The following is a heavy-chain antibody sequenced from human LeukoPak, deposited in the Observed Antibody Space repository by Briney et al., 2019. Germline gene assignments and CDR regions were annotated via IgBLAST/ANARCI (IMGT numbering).Heavy chain of an antibody. J-gene: IGHJ4*02. D-gene: IGHD5-18*01. V-gene: IGHV4-38-2*02. Sequence: SETLSLTCTVSGYSISSGYYWGWIRQPPGKGLEWIGSIYHSRSTYYNPSLKSRVTISVDTSKNQFSLKLSSVTAADTAVYYCARGRRIQLRGPYYFDYWGQGTLVTVSS. CDR1: GYSISSGYY. CDR3: ARGRRIQLRGPYYFDY. CDR2: IYHSRST.